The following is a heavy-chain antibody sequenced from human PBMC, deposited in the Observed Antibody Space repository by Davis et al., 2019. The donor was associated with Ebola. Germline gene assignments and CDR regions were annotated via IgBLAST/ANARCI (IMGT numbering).Heavy chain of an antibody. V-gene: IGHV4-39*01. CDR1: GGSISSSSYY. J-gene: IGHJ4*02. CDR3: ARHPGPDY. Sequence: SETLSLTCTVSGGSISSSSYYWDWIRQPPGKGLEWIGSTRYSGNTYYNPSLKSRVTISVDTSKNHFSLKLSSVTAADTAVYYCARHPGPDYWGQGTLVTVSS. CDR2: TRYSGNT.